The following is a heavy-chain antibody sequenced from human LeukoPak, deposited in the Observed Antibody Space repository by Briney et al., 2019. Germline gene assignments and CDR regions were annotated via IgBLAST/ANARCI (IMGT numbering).Heavy chain of an antibody. D-gene: IGHD2-2*01. Sequence: ASVKVSCKASGYTFTGYYMHWVRQAPGQGLEWMGWINPNSGGTNYAQKFQGRVTITRNTSISTAYMELSSLRSEDTAVYYCARNKMRDIVVVPAAMGGDYWGQGTLVTVSS. J-gene: IGHJ4*02. CDR3: ARNKMRDIVVVPAAMGGDY. CDR1: GYTFTGYY. V-gene: IGHV1-2*02. CDR2: INPNSGGT.